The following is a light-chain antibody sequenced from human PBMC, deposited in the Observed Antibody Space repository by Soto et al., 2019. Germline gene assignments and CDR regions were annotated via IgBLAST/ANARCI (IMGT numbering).Light chain of an antibody. J-gene: IGKJ5*01. CDR3: QQYYSTSTIT. V-gene: IGKV4-1*01. Sequence: DIVLTQSPDSLTVSLGERASINCKSSQSVLYSSNNKNYLAWYQQKPGQPPKLLIYWASTRESGVPDRFSGSGSGTDFTLTTSSLQAEDVAVYYCQQYYSTSTITFGQGTRLDIK. CDR1: QSVLYSSNNKNY. CDR2: WAS.